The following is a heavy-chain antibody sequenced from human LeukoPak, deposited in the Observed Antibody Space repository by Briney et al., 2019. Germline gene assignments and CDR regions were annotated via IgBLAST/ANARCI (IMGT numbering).Heavy chain of an antibody. V-gene: IGHV3-7*01. J-gene: IGHJ4*02. D-gene: IGHD4-23*01. CDR2: LNQGGSQK. Sequence: PGGSLRLSCAASGFTFSSYWMTWVRQAPGKGLEWVANLNQGGSQKYYVDSVKGRFTISRDNAKNSLYVQMNSLKAEDTAVYYCARDGIYGGSGFDYWGQGTLVTVSS. CDR1: GFTFSSYW. CDR3: ARDGIYGGSGFDY.